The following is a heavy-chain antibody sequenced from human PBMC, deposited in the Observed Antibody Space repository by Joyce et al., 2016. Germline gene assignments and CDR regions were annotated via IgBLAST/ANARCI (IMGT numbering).Heavy chain of an antibody. D-gene: IGHD2-2*01. CDR3: ARGDLRTSSPLFWYFAL. V-gene: IGHV1-2*02. J-gene: IGHJ2*01. Sequence: QVQLVQSGAEVKKPGASVKVSCKASGYTFTDYYIHWVRQAPGQGLEWIGRINLNSGGTEYPQKFKGRVTMTRDTSIRTAYMELTGLRSDDTAVYYCARGDLRTSSPLFWYFALWGRGTLVTVSS. CDR2: INLNSGGT. CDR1: GYTFTDYY.